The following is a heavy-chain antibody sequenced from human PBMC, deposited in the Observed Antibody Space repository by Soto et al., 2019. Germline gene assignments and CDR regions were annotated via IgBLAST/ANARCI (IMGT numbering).Heavy chain of an antibody. Sequence: GRSLKISCKGSGYSFTSYWIGWVRQMPGKGLEWMGIIYPGDTDTRYSPSFQGQVTISADKSISTAYLQWSSLKASDTAMYYCARHSNWYYFDYWGQGTLVTVSS. V-gene: IGHV5-51*01. CDR3: ARHSNWYYFDY. J-gene: IGHJ4*02. D-gene: IGHD1-1*01. CDR1: GYSFTSYW. CDR2: IYPGDTDT.